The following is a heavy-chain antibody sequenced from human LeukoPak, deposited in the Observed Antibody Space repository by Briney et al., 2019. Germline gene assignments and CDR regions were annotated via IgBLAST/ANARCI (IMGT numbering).Heavy chain of an antibody. CDR1: GSTLTSYY. Sequence: GASVKVSCKASGSTLTSYYISWVRQAPGQGLEWMGWISPYNGKTNYTQKLQDRVTVTTDTSTSTAYIELRSLRSDDTAVYYCARDRSYTYAESGAFDFWGPGTVVTVSS. J-gene: IGHJ3*01. CDR3: ARDRSYTYAESGAFDF. V-gene: IGHV1-18*01. CDR2: ISPYNGKT. D-gene: IGHD5-18*01.